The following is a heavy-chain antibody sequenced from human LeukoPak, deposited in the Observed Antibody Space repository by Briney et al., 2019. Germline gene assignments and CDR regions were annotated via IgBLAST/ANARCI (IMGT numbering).Heavy chain of an antibody. D-gene: IGHD3-22*01. J-gene: IGHJ4*02. Sequence: GGSLRLSCAASGFTFSSYSMNWVRQAPGKGLAWVSSISSSSSYIYYADSVKGRFTISRDNAKNSLFLQMNSLRAEDTAVYYCARGLPGYYDSSGYWGQGTLVTVSS. CDR1: GFTFSSYS. V-gene: IGHV3-21*01. CDR2: ISSSSSYI. CDR3: ARGLPGYYDSSGY.